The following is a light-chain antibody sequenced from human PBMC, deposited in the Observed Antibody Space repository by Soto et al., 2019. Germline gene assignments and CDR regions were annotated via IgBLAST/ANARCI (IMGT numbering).Light chain of an antibody. J-gene: IGKJ1*01. Sequence: EIVLTQSPGTVSLSPGEIATLSFMASQSISGSYLAWYQQKPGQAPRLLIYGASGRATGIPDRFSGSGSGTDFALTISRLEPEDFAVYYCQQYGSSPRTFGQGTKVDI. CDR3: QQYGSSPRT. V-gene: IGKV3-20*01. CDR1: QSISGSY. CDR2: GAS.